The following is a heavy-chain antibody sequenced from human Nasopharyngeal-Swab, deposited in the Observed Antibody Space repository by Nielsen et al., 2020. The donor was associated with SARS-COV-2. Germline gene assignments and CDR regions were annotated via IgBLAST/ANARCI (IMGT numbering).Heavy chain of an antibody. CDR3: ARETTMNDWYFDL. V-gene: IGHV3-53*01. CDR1: GFTVSSNY. Sequence: GESLKISCAASGFTVSSNYMSWVRQAPGKGLEWVSVIYSGGSTYYADSVKGRFTIPRDNSKNTLYLQMNSLRAEDTAVYYCARETTMNDWYFDLWGRGTLVTVSS. D-gene: IGHD3-22*01. J-gene: IGHJ2*01. CDR2: IYSGGST.